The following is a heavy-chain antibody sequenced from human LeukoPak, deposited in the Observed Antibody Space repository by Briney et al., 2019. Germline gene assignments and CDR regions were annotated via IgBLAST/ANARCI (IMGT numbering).Heavy chain of an antibody. CDR2: ISGSGGST. CDR3: AAGYSSGWYLRYFDY. D-gene: IGHD6-19*01. Sequence: PGASLRLSCAASGFTFSSYAMSWVRQAPGKGLEWVSAISGSGGSTYYADSVKGRFTISRDNSKNTLYLQMNSLRAEDTAVYYCAAGYSSGWYLRYFDYWGQGTLVTVSS. V-gene: IGHV3-23*01. CDR1: GFTFSSYA. J-gene: IGHJ4*02.